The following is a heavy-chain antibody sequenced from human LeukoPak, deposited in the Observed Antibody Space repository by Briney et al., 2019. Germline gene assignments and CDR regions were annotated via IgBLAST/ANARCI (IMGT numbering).Heavy chain of an antibody. CDR1: GCICDCCW. CDR2: IYPGDSDT. J-gene: IGHJ4*02. Sequence: GESLKICSNGGGCICDCCWIGLVRQMPGKGLEWMGIIYPGDSDTRYSPSFQGQVTISADKYISTAYQQWSSLKASDTAIYYSARQTPFRWYFDYWGQGTLVTVSS. CDR3: ARQTPFRWYFDY. V-gene: IGHV5-51*01. D-gene: IGHD2/OR15-2a*01.